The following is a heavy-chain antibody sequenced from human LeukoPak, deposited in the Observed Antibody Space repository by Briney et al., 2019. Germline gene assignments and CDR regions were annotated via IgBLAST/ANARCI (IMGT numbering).Heavy chain of an antibody. CDR3: TRGPDYYDSSGLDY. V-gene: IGHV3-73*01. Sequence: GGSLRLSCAASGFTFSSYAMHWVRQASGKGLEWVGRIRSKGNTYATAYAASVKGRFTISRDDSKNTAYLQMNSLKTEDTAVYYCTRGPDYYDSSGLDYWGQGTLVTVSS. D-gene: IGHD3-22*01. J-gene: IGHJ4*02. CDR2: IRSKGNTYAT. CDR1: GFTFSSYA.